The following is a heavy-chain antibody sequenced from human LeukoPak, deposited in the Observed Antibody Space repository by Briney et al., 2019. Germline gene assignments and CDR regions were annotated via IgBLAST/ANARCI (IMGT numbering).Heavy chain of an antibody. V-gene: IGHV3-7*01. J-gene: IGHJ4*02. CDR3: AREYDFWSGYYHLDY. CDR2: IKQDGSEK. D-gene: IGHD3-3*01. CDR1: GFTFSNAW. Sequence: GGSLRLSCAASGFTFSNAWMSWVRQAPGKGLEWVANIKQDGSEKYYVDSVKGRFTISRDNAKNSLYLQMNSLRAEDTAVYYCAREYDFWSGYYHLDYWGQGTLVTVSS.